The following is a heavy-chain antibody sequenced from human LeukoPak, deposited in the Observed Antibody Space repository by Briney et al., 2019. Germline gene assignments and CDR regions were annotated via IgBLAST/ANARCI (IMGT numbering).Heavy chain of an antibody. D-gene: IGHD6-13*01. CDR1: GFTFSSYG. Sequence: PGGSLRLSCAASGFTFSSYGMHWVRQAPGKGLEWVAFIRYDGSNKYYADSVKGRFTISRDNSKNTLYLQMNSLRAEDTAVYYCAKDLVAAADFDYWGQRTLVTVSS. V-gene: IGHV3-30*02. CDR3: AKDLVAAADFDY. CDR2: IRYDGSNK. J-gene: IGHJ4*02.